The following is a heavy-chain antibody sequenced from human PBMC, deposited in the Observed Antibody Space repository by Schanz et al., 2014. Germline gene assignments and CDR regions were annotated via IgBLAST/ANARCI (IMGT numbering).Heavy chain of an antibody. Sequence: QVQLVQSGAEVKKPGSSVKVSCKASGGTFSSSTLTWVRQAPGQGLEWMGRIIPILDKTNYAQKFQGRVTMTADKSTSTAYMEQSSLRTEETAVYYCATVERTRYSAMDVWGQGTPVTVSS. J-gene: IGHJ6*02. CDR2: IIPILDKT. D-gene: IGHD3-9*01. V-gene: IGHV1-69*08. CDR1: GGTFSSST. CDR3: ATVERTRYSAMDV.